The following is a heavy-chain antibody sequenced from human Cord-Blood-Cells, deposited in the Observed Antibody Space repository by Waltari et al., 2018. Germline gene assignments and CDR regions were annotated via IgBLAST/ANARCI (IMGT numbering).Heavy chain of an antibody. Sequence: QVQLVQSGAEVKKPGSSVKVSCKASGGTFSSYAISGVRPAPGQGLEWKGGIIPILGIANYAQKFQGRVTITADKSTSTAYMELSSLRSEDTAVYYCARDLGIAAAGPLDYWGQGTLVTVSS. J-gene: IGHJ4*02. D-gene: IGHD6-13*01. CDR2: IIPILGIA. CDR3: ARDLGIAAAGPLDY. CDR1: GGTFSSYA. V-gene: IGHV1-69*10.